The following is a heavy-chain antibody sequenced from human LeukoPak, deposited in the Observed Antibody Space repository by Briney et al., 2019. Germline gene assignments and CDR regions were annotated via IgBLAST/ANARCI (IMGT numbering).Heavy chain of an antibody. Sequence: GESLKISCKGSGYSFTSYWTAWVRQMPGKGLEWMGIIYPGDSDTKYSPSFQGQVTMSADKSISTAYLQWSSLKASDTAMYYCARQGGYSGYDLDYWGQGTLVTVSS. J-gene: IGHJ4*02. CDR2: IYPGDSDT. D-gene: IGHD5-12*01. V-gene: IGHV5-51*01. CDR1: GYSFTSYW. CDR3: ARQGGYSGYDLDY.